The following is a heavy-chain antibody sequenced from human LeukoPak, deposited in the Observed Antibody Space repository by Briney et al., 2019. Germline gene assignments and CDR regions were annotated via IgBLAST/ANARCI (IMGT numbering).Heavy chain of an antibody. Sequence: GGSLRLSCAAPGFTVSSNYMSWVRQAPGKGLEWVSVIYSGGSTYYADSVKGRFTISRDNSKNTLYLQMNSLRAEDTAVYYCAKVYSYGSRYFDYWGQGTLVTVSS. V-gene: IGHV3-53*01. CDR2: IYSGGST. CDR3: AKVYSYGSRYFDY. D-gene: IGHD5-18*01. J-gene: IGHJ4*02. CDR1: GFTVSSNY.